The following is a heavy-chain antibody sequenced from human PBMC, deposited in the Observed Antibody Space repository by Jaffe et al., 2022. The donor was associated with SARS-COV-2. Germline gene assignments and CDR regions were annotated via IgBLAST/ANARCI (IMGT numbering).Heavy chain of an antibody. CDR1: GFTFSSFA. J-gene: IGHJ4*02. CDR3: AKSPLKYTGYDYIDY. V-gene: IGHV3-23*04. D-gene: IGHD5-12*01. Sequence: EVQLVESGGDLVEPGGSLRLSCAGSGFTFSSFAMSWVRQAPGKGLEWVSDVSGDGVGTYYADSVKGRATISRDNSKKTLYLQMSSLRVEDTAIYYCAKSPLKYTGYDYIDYWGQGTLVTVSS. CDR2: VSGDGVGT.